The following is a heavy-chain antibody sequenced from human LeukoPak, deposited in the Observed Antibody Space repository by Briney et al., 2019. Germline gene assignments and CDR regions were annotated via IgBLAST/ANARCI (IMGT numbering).Heavy chain of an antibody. J-gene: IGHJ3*01. V-gene: IGHV4-38-2*02. CDR1: GYSISSGYY. Sequence: SETLSLTCTVSGYSISSGYYWGWIRQPPGKGLEWIGSIYHSGSTYYNPSLKSRVTISVDTSKNQFSLKLSSVTAADTAVYYCAKVDGSKIVVVIIYAFDVWGQGTMVTVSS. D-gene: IGHD3-22*01. CDR2: IYHSGST. CDR3: AKVDGSKIVVVIIYAFDV.